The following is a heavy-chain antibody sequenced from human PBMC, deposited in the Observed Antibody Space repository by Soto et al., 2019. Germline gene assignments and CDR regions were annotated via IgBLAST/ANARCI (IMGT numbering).Heavy chain of an antibody. D-gene: IGHD2-2*01. V-gene: IGHV3-30-3*01. CDR2: ISYDGSNK. CDR1: GFTFSSYA. CDR3: ARARGYCISTSCYGGNNWFDP. Sequence: GGSLKLSCAASGFTFSSYAMHWVRQATGKGLEWVAVISYDGSNKYYADSVKGRFTISRDNSKNTLYLQMNSLRAEDTAVYYCARARGYCISTSCYGGNNWFDPWGQGT. J-gene: IGHJ5*02.